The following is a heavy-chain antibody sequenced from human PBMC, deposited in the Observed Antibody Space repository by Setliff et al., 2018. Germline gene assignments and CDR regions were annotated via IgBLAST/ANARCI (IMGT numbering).Heavy chain of an antibody. CDR2: ISAYNGNT. Sequence: ASVKVSCKSSGYTFASYGISWVRQAPGQGLEWMGWISAYNGNTNYAQKLQGRVTMTTDTSTSTAYMELRSLRSDDTAVYYCARGNSNYYLFDYWGQGTLVTVSS. CDR3: ARGNSNYYLFDY. D-gene: IGHD4-4*01. J-gene: IGHJ4*02. V-gene: IGHV1-18*01. CDR1: GYTFASYG.